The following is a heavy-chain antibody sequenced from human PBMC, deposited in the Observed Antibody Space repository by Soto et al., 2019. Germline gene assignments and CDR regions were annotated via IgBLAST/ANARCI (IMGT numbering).Heavy chain of an antibody. CDR2: ISGSGGST. CDR3: AKVVLWFGEQPDY. J-gene: IGHJ4*02. V-gene: IGHV3-23*01. CDR1: GFTSSSYA. Sequence: GGSLRLSCAASGFTSSSYAMSWVRQAPGKGLEWVSAISGSGGSTYYADSVKGRFTISRDNSKNTLYLQMNSLRAEDTAVYYCAKVVLWFGEQPDYWGQGTLVTVSS. D-gene: IGHD3-10*01.